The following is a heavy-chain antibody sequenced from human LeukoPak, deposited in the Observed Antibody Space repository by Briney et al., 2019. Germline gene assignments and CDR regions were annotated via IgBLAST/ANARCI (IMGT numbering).Heavy chain of an antibody. D-gene: IGHD5-12*01. CDR2: IHPGDSDT. Sequence: GESLKISCKGSGYTFTSYWIGWVRQMPGKGLEWMGIIHPGDSDTRYSPSFQGQVTISVDKFISTAYLQWSSLKASDTAMYYCARSPWNYYDYWGQGTLVTVSS. CDR3: ARSPWNYYDY. CDR1: GYTFTSYW. J-gene: IGHJ4*02. V-gene: IGHV5-51*01.